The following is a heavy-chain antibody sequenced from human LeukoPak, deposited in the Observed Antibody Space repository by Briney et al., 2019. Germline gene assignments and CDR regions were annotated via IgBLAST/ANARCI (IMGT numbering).Heavy chain of an antibody. D-gene: IGHD6-19*01. CDR3: AREVAVTGTGAFDY. Sequence: SETLSLACIVSGGSISSTSYYWGWIRQPPGKGLEWIGSIYHSGNTYYNPSLKSRVTISVDTSKNQFSLKLSSVTAADTAVYYCAREVAVTGTGAFDYWGQGTLVTVSS. J-gene: IGHJ4*02. V-gene: IGHV4-39*07. CDR2: IYHSGNT. CDR1: GGSISSTSYY.